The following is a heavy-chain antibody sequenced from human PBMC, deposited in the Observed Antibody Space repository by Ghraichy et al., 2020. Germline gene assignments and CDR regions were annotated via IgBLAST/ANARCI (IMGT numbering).Heavy chain of an antibody. D-gene: IGHD3-16*01. J-gene: IGHJ4*02. Sequence: SETLSLTCAVSGDSISSENCWSWVRQPPGKGLEWIGEIDHFGSTNYNQSLKSRVTISVDKSKNQFSLKLYSVTAADTAVYYCATQGEYQSKFWGQGTLVTVSS. V-gene: IGHV4-4*02. CDR1: GDSISSENC. CDR3: ATQGEYQSKF. CDR2: IDHFGST.